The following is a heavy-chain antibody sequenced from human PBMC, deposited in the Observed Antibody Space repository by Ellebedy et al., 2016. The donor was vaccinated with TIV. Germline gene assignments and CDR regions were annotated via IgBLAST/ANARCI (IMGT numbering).Heavy chain of an antibody. V-gene: IGHV6-1*01. J-gene: IGHJ4*02. D-gene: IGHD1-14*01. CDR2: TYYRSKWYN. CDR1: GDSVSSNSAA. Sequence: SQTLSLTCAISGDSVSSNSAAWNWIRQSPSRGLEWLGTTYYRSKWYNDYAISVKSRIIINADTSKNQFSLQLNSVTPEDTAVYYCARADSFHTGTCSFDYWGQGTLVTVSS. CDR3: ARADSFHTGTCSFDY.